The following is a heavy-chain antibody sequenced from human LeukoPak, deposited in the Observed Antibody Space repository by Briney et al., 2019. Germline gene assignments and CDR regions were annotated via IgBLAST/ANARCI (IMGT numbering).Heavy chain of an antibody. CDR2: ISSSSSYI. CDR3: VKDGSLPFRDGYNAYAY. D-gene: IGHD5-24*01. J-gene: IGHJ4*02. CDR1: GFTFSSYS. V-gene: IGHV3-21*01. Sequence: KPGGSLRLSCAASGFTFSSYSMNWVRQAPGKGLEWVSSISSSSSYIYYADSVKGRFTISRDNAKNSLYLQMNSLRAEDTAVYYCVKDGSLPFRDGYNAYAYWGQGTLVTVSS.